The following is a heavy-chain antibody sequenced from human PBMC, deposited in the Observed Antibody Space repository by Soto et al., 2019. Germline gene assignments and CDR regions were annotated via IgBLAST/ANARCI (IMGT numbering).Heavy chain of an antibody. V-gene: IGHV4-34*01. CDR2: IHNIGST. Sequence: QVQLQQWGAGLLKPSETLSLTCAGYGGSFSGYYLSWIRQPPRKGLEWVGKIHNIGSTNYKPSLKCRITTSVDTSKYQITVKLTTVTAAATAVYYCSRPGRWQDLVNLRPSYYMVVWGSGTGVSVSS. CDR1: GGSFSGYY. D-gene: IGHD6-13*01. CDR3: SRPGRWQDLVNLRPSYYMVV. J-gene: IGHJ6*03.